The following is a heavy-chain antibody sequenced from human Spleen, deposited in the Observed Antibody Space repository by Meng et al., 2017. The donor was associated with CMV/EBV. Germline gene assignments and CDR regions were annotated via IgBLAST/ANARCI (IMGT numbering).Heavy chain of an antibody. CDR2: INGNGVST. CDR3: AKHLLGYCSSTSCYYFDY. D-gene: IGHD2-2*01. J-gene: IGHJ4*02. CDR1: GFTFSSYA. Sequence: GESLKISCAASGFTFSSYAMNWVRQAPGKGLEWVSTINGNGVSTYYADSVKGRFTISRDGSNNALFLQMNSLRADDTAVYYCAKHLLGYCSSTSCYYFDYWGQGTLVTVSS. V-gene: IGHV3-23*01.